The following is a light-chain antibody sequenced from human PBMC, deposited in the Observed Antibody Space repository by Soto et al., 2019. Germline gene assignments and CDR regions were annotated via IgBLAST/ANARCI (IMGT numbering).Light chain of an antibody. CDR2: ENN. J-gene: IGLJ1*01. V-gene: IGLV1-51*02. CDR1: SSNIGTNY. Sequence: QSALTQPPSVSAAPGQKVTISCSGSSSNIGTNYVSWYQQLPGTAPKLLIYENNKRPSGIPDRFSGSRSGTSATLGITGLQTGDEADYYCRTWDSSLSGNFVFGTGTKVTVL. CDR3: RTWDSSLSGNFV.